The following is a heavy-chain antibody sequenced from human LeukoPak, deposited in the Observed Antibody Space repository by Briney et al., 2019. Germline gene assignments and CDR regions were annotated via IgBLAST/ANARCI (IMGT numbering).Heavy chain of an antibody. D-gene: IGHD6-13*01. CDR1: GGSISSSSYY. V-gene: IGHV4-39*07. CDR3: ARRDVGVSFDP. J-gene: IGHJ5*02. Sequence: KPSETLSLTCTVSGGSISSSSYYWGWIRQPPGKGLEWIGEIYHSGSTNYNPSLKSRVTISVDKSKNQFSLKLSSVTAADTAVYYCARRDVGVSFDPWGQGTLVTVSS. CDR2: IYHSGST.